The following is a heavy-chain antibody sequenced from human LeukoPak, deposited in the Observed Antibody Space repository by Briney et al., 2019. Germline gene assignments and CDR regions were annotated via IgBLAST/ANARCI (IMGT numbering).Heavy chain of an antibody. CDR2: FDPEDGET. CDR1: VYTLTELS. J-gene: IGHJ6*02. V-gene: IGHV1-24*01. CDR3: ATDTQAGQTYYYYYYGMDV. Sequence: ASVKVSCKVSVYTLTELSMHWVRQAPGKGLEWMGGFDPEDGETTYAQKFQGRVTMTEDTSTDTAYMELSSLRSEDTAVYYCATDTQAGQTYYYYYYGMDVWGQGTTVTVSS.